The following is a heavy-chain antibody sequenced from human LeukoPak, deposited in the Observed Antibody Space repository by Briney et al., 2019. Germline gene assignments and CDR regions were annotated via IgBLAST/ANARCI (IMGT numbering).Heavy chain of an antibody. CDR2: IYYSGST. D-gene: IGHD2-21*02. CDR1: GGSISSYY. Sequence: SETLSLTCTVSGGSISSYYWSWIRQPPGKGLEWIGYIYYSGSTNYNPSLKSRVTISVDTSKNQFSLKLSSVTAADTAVYYCARDGYCGGDCYSYFDYWGQGTLVTVSS. V-gene: IGHV4-59*01. J-gene: IGHJ4*02. CDR3: ARDGYCGGDCYSYFDY.